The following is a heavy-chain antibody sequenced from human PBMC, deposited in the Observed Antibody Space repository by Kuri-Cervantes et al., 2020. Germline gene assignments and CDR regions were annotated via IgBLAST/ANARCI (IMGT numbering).Heavy chain of an antibody. Sequence: GESLKISCAASAFTFSSYWMSWVRQAPGKGLEWVANIKQDGSEKYYVDSVKGRFTISRDNAKNSLYLQMNSLRAEDTAVYYCARGGRWFNDAFDIWGQGTMVTVSS. CDR3: ARGGRWFNDAFDI. CDR1: AFTFSSYW. V-gene: IGHV3-7*04. J-gene: IGHJ3*02. CDR2: IKQDGSEK. D-gene: IGHD4-23*01.